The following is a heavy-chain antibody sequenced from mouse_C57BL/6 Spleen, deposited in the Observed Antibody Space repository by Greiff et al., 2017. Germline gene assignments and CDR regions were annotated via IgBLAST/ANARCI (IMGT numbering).Heavy chain of an antibody. V-gene: IGHV1-53*01. D-gene: IGHD1-2*01. CDR1: GYNFTSYW. CDR3: ARNEYGRGYYFDY. J-gene: IGHJ2*01. Sequence: QVQLQQPGTELVKPGASVKLSCKASGYNFTSYWMHWVKQRPGQGLEWIGNINPSNGGTNYNEKFKSKATLTVDKSSSTAYMQLSSLTSEDSAVYYCARNEYGRGYYFDYWGQGTTLTVSS. CDR2: INPSNGGT.